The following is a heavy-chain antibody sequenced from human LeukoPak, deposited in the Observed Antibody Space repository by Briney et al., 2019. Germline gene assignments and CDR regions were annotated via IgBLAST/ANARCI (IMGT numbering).Heavy chain of an antibody. Sequence: APVKVSCKASGYTFTVYHMHWVRQAPGQGLEWMGIIKAGRDITLYAQKFQGRVTVTRDTSTSTVYMELSSLRSEDTAVYYCAREGPNMYYFDNWGQGTLVTVSS. J-gene: IGHJ4*02. V-gene: IGHV1-46*01. CDR1: GYTFTVYH. CDR2: IKAGRDIT. CDR3: AREGPNMYYFDN. D-gene: IGHD2-8*01.